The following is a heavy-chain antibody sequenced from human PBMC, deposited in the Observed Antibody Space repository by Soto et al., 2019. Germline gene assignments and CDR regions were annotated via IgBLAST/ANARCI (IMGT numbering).Heavy chain of an antibody. J-gene: IGHJ5*02. D-gene: IGHD3-9*01. Sequence: QLQLQESGPGLVKPSETLSLTCTVSGGSISSSSYYWGWIRQPPGKGLEWIGSIYYSGSTYYNPSLKSRVTISVDTSKNQFSLKLSSVTAADTAVYYCASSWGEPPVLRYFDWLKAGNWFDPWGQGTLVTVSS. V-gene: IGHV4-39*01. CDR2: IYYSGST. CDR1: GGSISSSSYY. CDR3: ASSWGEPPVLRYFDWLKAGNWFDP.